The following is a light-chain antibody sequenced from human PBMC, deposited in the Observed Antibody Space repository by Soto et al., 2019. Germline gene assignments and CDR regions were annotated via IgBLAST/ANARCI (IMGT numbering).Light chain of an antibody. CDR1: SNDVGGYNY. Sequence: QSALTQPPSASGSPGQSVTISCTGTSNDVGGYNYVSWYQQHPGKAPKLMIYEVTKRPSGVPDRFSGSKSGNTASLTVSGLQAEDEADYYCQSCDSSRSGSGVFGTGTKLTV. V-gene: IGLV2-8*01. CDR3: QSCDSSRSGSGV. J-gene: IGLJ1*01. CDR2: EVT.